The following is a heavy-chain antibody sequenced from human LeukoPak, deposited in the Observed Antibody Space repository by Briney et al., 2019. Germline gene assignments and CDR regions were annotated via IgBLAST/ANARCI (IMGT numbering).Heavy chain of an antibody. V-gene: IGHV3-43*01. CDR2: ISWDGGST. Sequence: PGGSLRLSCAASGFTFDDYTMHWVRQAPGKGLEWVSLISWDGGSTYYADSVKGRFTISRDNSKNSLYLQMNSLRTEDTALYYCAKESDSGGSYYVRGYFDYWGQGTLATVSS. CDR1: GFTFDDYT. CDR3: AKESDSGGSYYVRGYFDY. J-gene: IGHJ4*02. D-gene: IGHD1-26*01.